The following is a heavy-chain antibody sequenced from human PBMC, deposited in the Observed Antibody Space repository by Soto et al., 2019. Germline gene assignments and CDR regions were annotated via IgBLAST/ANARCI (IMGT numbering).Heavy chain of an antibody. CDR2: IIPKFGTT. CDR1: GGTFSTYG. Sequence: QVQLVQSGAEVKKHGSSVKVSCKASGGTFSTYGMNWVRLAPGQGLEWMGGIIPKFGTTNYAQKFQGRVTITADESTNTAYMELNYLRSEDTAVYFCARELDPYYGGNSLSLDYWGQGTLVTVSS. V-gene: IGHV1-69*13. CDR3: ARELDPYYGGNSLSLDY. D-gene: IGHD4-17*01. J-gene: IGHJ4*02.